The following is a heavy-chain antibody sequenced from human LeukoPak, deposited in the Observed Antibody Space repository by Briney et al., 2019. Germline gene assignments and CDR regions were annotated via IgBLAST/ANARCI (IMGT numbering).Heavy chain of an antibody. CDR3: ASQTFYGSGSYWNWFDP. J-gene: IGHJ5*02. D-gene: IGHD3-10*01. Sequence: SETLSLTCTVSGYSISSGYYWGWIRQPPGKGLEWIGSIYHSGTTYYNPSLKSRVTISVDTSKNQFSLKLSSVTAADTAVYYCASQTFYGSGSYWNWFDPWGQGTLVTVSS. CDR2: IYHSGTT. V-gene: IGHV4-38-2*02. CDR1: GYSISSGYY.